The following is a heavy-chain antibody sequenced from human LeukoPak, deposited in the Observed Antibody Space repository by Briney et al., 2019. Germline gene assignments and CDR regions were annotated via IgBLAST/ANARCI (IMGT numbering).Heavy chain of an antibody. V-gene: IGHV4-38-2*02. CDR2: IYHSGST. J-gene: IGHJ5*02. CDR1: GYSISSGYY. CDR3: ARTHPDSSGSNWFDP. D-gene: IGHD3-22*01. Sequence: LSETLSLTCTVSGYSISSGYYWGWIRQPPGKGLEWIGSIYHSGSTYYNPSLKSRVTISVDTSKNQFSLELSSVTAADTAVYYCARTHPDSSGSNWFDPWGQGTLVTVSS.